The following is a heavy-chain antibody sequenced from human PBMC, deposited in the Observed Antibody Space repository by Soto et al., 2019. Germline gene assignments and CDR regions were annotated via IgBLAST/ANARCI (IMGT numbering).Heavy chain of an antibody. Sequence: PSETLSLTCAVYGGSFSGYYWSWIRQPPGKGLEWIGEINHSGSTNYNPSLKSRVTISVDTSKNQFSLKLSSVTAADTAVYYCARVPWNDSSGYYGAFDIWGQGTMVT. V-gene: IGHV4-34*01. J-gene: IGHJ3*02. CDR3: ARVPWNDSSGYYGAFDI. D-gene: IGHD3-22*01. CDR2: INHSGST. CDR1: GGSFSGYY.